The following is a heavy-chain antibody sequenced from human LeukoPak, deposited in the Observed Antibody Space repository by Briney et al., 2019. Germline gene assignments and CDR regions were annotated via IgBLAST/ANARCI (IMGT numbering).Heavy chain of an antibody. J-gene: IGHJ3*02. D-gene: IGHD2/OR15-2a*01. CDR2: ISGSGRST. Sequence: GGSLRLSCAASGFTFSNYARTWVRQAPGKGLEWVSTISGSGRSTYYADSVKGRFTISRDNSKNTLYVQMNSLRAEDTAIYYCAKDQHFQDDAFDIWGQGTMVTVSS. CDR3: AKDQHFQDDAFDI. V-gene: IGHV3-23*01. CDR1: GFTFSNYA.